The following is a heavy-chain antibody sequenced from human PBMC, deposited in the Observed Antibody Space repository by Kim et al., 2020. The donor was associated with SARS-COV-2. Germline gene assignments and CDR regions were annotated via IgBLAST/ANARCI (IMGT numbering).Heavy chain of an antibody. V-gene: IGHV3-21*01. CDR3: ARDMSIAAPRRRHYGMDV. D-gene: IGHD6-6*01. Sequence: GGSLRLSCAASGFTFSSYSMNWVRQAPGKGLEWVSSISSSSSYIYYADSVKGRFTISRDNAKNSLYLQMNSLRAEDTAVYYCARDMSIAAPRRRHYGMDVWGQGTTVTVSS. CDR2: ISSSSSYI. CDR1: GFTFSSYS. J-gene: IGHJ6*02.